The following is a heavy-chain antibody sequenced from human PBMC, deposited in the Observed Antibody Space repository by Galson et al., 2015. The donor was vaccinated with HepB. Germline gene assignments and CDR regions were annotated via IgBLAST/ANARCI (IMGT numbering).Heavy chain of an antibody. CDR3: AKGQSYDILTRDGMDV. D-gene: IGHD3-9*01. CDR1: GFTFANHA. CDR2: ITDTGGGT. Sequence: SLRLSCAGSGFTFANHAMSWVRQAPGKGLEWVAAITDTGGGTYHADSVKGRFTISRDDPKNTLYLQMNSLRAEDTAVYYCAKGQSYDILTRDGMDVWGQGTLFTVSS. J-gene: IGHJ6*02. V-gene: IGHV3-23*01.